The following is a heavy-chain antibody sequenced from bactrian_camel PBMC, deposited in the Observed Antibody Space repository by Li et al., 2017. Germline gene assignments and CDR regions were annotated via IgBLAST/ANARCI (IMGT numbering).Heavy chain of an antibody. CDR2: LFSGGD. V-gene: IGHV3S40*01. Sequence: VQLVESGGGSVQAGGSLRLSCAASGYTLTTSDMSWVRQAPGKGLEWVSALFSGGDTYADSVKGRFTISRDNAKNTLYLQLNSLKTDDTAMYYCAGVATVQVLGWTDYWGQGTQVTVS. J-gene: IGHJ4*01. D-gene: IGHD3*01. CDR1: GYTLTTSD. CDR3: AGVATVQVLGWTDY.